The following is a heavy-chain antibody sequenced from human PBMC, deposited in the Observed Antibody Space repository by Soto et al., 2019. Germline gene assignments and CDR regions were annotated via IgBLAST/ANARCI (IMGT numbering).Heavy chain of an antibody. D-gene: IGHD3-3*01. V-gene: IGHV1-3*01. Sequence: ASVKVSCKASGYTFTSYAMHWLRQAPGQRLEWMGWINAGNGNTKYSQKFQGRVTITRDTSASTAYMELSSLRSEDTAVYYCARDSELRFLEWPYFDYWGQGTLVTVSS. CDR2: INAGNGNT. CDR1: GYTFTSYA. CDR3: ARDSELRFLEWPYFDY. J-gene: IGHJ4*02.